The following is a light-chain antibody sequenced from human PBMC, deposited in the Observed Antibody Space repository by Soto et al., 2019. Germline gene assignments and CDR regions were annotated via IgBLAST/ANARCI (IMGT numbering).Light chain of an antibody. J-gene: IGLJ3*02. CDR2: EVT. V-gene: IGLV2-8*01. CDR1: SVDINY. Sequence: QSALTQPPSASGSRGQSVTISCTGTSVDINYFSWFQQHQGKAPKLIICEVTKRPSGVPDRFCGSKSSNTAFLTVSGLQDDDEADYYCCSYAGSDIWVFGGGTKLTVL. CDR3: CSYAGSDIWV.